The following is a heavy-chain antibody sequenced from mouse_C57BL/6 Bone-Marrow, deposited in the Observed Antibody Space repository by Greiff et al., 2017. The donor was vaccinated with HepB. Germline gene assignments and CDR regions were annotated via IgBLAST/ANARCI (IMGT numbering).Heavy chain of an antibody. J-gene: IGHJ2*01. Sequence: VQLQQSGPELVKPGASVKMSCKASGYTFTDYNMHWVKQSPGKSLEWIGYINPNNGGTSYNQKFKGKATLTVNKSSSTAYMELRSLTSEDSAVYYCASPYYDYVYFDYWGQGTTLTVSS. D-gene: IGHD2-4*01. V-gene: IGHV1-22*01. CDR2: INPNNGGT. CDR1: GYTFTDYN. CDR3: ASPYYDYVYFDY.